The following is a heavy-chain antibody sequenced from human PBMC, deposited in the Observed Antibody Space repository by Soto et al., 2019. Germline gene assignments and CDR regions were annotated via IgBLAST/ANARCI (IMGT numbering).Heavy chain of an antibody. J-gene: IGHJ5*02. V-gene: IGHV1-24*01. CDR2: FDPEDGET. D-gene: IGHD3-3*01. Sequence: ASVKVSCKVSGYTLTELSMHWVRQAPGKGLEWMGGFDPEDGETIYAQKFQGRVTMTRDTSTSTAYMELSSLRSEDTAVYYCARGGYDFWSGYGPAKGWFDPGAREPWSPSPQ. CDR1: GYTLTELS. CDR3: ARGGYDFWSGYGPAKGWFDP.